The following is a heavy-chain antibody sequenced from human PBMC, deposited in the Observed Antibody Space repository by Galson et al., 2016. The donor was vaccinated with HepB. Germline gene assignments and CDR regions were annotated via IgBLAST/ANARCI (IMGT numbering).Heavy chain of an antibody. J-gene: IGHJ4*02. D-gene: IGHD5-18*01. Sequence: SLRLSCAASGISFSTYWMNWVRLAPGKGLQWVPTINKDGSEKYYVDSVKGRFSISRADANNSVYLEMSSLRAEDTAVYFCARSRRERDSYGFAYWGQGTQVAVS. CDR3: ARSRRERDSYGFAY. CDR1: GISFSTYW. CDR2: INKDGSEK. V-gene: IGHV3-7*03.